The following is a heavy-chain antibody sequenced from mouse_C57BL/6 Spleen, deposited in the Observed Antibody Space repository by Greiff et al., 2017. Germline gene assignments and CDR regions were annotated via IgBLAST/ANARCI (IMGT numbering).Heavy chain of an antibody. CDR1: GYTFTSYG. J-gene: IGHJ4*01. Sequence: QVQLQQSGAELARPGASVKLSCKASGYTFTSYGISWVKQRTGQGLEWIGEIYPRSGNTYYNEKFKGKATLTADKSSSTAYMELRSLTSEDSAVYFCARSYGPRGYAMDYWGQGTSVTVSS. V-gene: IGHV1-81*01. D-gene: IGHD1-1*02. CDR2: IYPRSGNT. CDR3: ARSYGPRGYAMDY.